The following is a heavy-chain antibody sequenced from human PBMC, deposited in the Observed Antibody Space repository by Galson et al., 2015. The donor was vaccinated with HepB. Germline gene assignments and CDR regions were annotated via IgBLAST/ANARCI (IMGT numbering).Heavy chain of an antibody. D-gene: IGHD3-22*01. V-gene: IGHV1-69*01. Sequence: SVKVSCKASGGTFSSYAISWVRQAPGQGLEWMGGIIPIFGTANYAQKFQGRVTITADESTSTAYMELSSLRSEDTAVYYCARGDSSGYYFDYWGQGTLVTVSS. J-gene: IGHJ4*02. CDR2: IIPIFGTA. CDR3: ARGDSSGYYFDY. CDR1: GGTFSSYA.